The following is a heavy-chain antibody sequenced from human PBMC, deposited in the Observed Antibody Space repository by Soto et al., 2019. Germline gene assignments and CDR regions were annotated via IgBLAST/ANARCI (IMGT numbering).Heavy chain of an antibody. Sequence: SVKVSCKASGGTFSSYAIIWVRQAPGQGLEWMGGIIPIFGTANYAQKFQGRVTITADESTSTAYMELSSLRSEDTAVYYCARGFDTAEDTYYYYGMDVWGQGTTVTVSS. CDR3: ARGFDTAEDTYYYYGMDV. CDR1: GGTFSSYA. V-gene: IGHV1-69*13. J-gene: IGHJ6*02. CDR2: IIPIFGTA. D-gene: IGHD2-15*01.